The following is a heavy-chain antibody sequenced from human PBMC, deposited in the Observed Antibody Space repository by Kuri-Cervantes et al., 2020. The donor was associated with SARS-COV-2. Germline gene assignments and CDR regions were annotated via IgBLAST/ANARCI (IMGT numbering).Heavy chain of an antibody. J-gene: IGHJ6*02. Sequence: ASVKVSCKASGYTFATYVINWVRQAPGQGLEWMGWINTNTGNPTYAQGFTGRFVFSLDTSVSTAYLQISSLKAEDTAVYYCARDREGSGSYYTLNYYYYGMDVWGQGTTVTVSS. D-gene: IGHD3-10*01. CDR2: INTNTGNP. CDR1: GYTFATYV. CDR3: ARDREGSGSYYTLNYYYYGMDV. V-gene: IGHV7-4-1*02.